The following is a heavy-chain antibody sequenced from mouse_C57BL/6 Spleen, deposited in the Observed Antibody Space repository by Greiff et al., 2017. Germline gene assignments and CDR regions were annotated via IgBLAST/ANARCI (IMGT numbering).Heavy chain of an antibody. Sequence: VQLQQSGPVLVKPGASVKMSCKASGYTFTDYYMNWVKQSHGKSLEWIGVINPYNGGTSYNQKFKGKATLTVDKSSSTAYMELNSLTSEDSAVYYCATDYYGSRGAFAYWGQGTLVTVSA. CDR1: GYTFTDYY. J-gene: IGHJ3*01. CDR2: INPYNGGT. V-gene: IGHV1-19*01. CDR3: ATDYYGSRGAFAY. D-gene: IGHD1-1*01.